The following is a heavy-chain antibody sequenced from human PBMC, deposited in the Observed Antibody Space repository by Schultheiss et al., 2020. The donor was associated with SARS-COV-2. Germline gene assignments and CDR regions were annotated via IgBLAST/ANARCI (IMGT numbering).Heavy chain of an antibody. Sequence: SETLSLTCTVSGGSISSYYWSWIRQPPGKGLEWIGYIYYSGSTNYNPSLKSRVTMSVDKSKNQFSLKLSSVTAADTAVYYCARAAYGLGSSIYYGLDVWGQGTTVTVSS. CDR3: ARAAYGLGSSIYYGLDV. CDR1: GGSISSYY. J-gene: IGHJ6*02. CDR2: IYYSGST. V-gene: IGHV4-59*01. D-gene: IGHD3-10*01.